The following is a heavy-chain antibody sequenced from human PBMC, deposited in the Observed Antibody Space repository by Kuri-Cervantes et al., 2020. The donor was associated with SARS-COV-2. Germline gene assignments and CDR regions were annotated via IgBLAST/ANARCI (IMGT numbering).Heavy chain of an antibody. J-gene: IGHJ4*02. D-gene: IGHD5-24*01. CDR3: ARDLFFFGDGFNGFDY. V-gene: IGHV3-30-3*01. CDR2: ISYDGTKK. CDR1: GFTFSSYA. Sequence: GESLKISCAASGFTFSSYAVHWVRQAPGKGLEWVAIISYDGTKKYYADSVKGRFTISRGNSKNTLYLQMNSLRADDTALYYCARDLFFFGDGFNGFDYWGQGTLVTVSS.